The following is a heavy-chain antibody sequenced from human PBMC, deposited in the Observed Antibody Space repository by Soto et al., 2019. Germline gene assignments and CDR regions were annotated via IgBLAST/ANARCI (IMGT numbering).Heavy chain of an antibody. V-gene: IGHV1-18*01. CDR1: GYTFTSFG. Sequence: ASVKVSWKASGYTFTSFGISWVRQAPGQRVEWMGWISAYNGKTNYAQKLQGRVTMTTDTSTSTAYMELRSLRSDDTAVYYCARDQLWPYGDYPIDYWGQGTLVTVSS. CDR2: ISAYNGKT. J-gene: IGHJ4*02. CDR3: ARDQLWPYGDYPIDY. D-gene: IGHD4-17*01.